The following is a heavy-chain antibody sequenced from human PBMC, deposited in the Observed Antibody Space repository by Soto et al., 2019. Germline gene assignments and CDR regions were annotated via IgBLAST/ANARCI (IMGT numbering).Heavy chain of an antibody. CDR3: AKWKWGDGGIGYFDY. CDR2: ISYDGSNK. V-gene: IGHV3-30*18. J-gene: IGHJ4*02. CDR1: GFTFSSYG. D-gene: IGHD2-15*01. Sequence: QVQLVESGGGVVQPGRSLRLSCAASGFTFSSYGMHWVRQAPGKGLEWVAVISYDGSNKYYADSGKGRFTISRDNSKNTLYLQMNSLRAEDTAVYYCAKWKWGDGGIGYFDYWGQGTLVTVSS.